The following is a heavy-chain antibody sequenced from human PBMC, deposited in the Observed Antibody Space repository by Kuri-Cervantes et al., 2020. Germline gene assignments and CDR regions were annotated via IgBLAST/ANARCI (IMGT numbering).Heavy chain of an antibody. CDR1: GFIFSDYA. J-gene: IGHJ3*02. CDR2: IGGRGGST. CDR3: ARESSMHSSGWYDLDAFDI. V-gene: IGHV3-23*01. Sequence: GGSLRLSCAVSGFIFSDYAMTWVRQAPGKGLEWVSSIGGRGGSTYYANSVRGRFTISRDNAKNSLYLQMNSLRAEDTAVYYCARESSMHSSGWYDLDAFDIWGQGTMVTVSS. D-gene: IGHD6-19*01.